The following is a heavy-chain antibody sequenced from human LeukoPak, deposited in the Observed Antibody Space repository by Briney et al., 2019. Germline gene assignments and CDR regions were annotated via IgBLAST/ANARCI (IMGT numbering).Heavy chain of an antibody. Sequence: GGSLRLSCAASGFTFSRNLMTWVRQAPGKGLEWVANIYQDGSEKYYVDSVRGRFTISRDNAKNTLYLQMNSLRAEDTAVYYCARDTPGYYYGMDVWGQGTTVTVSS. V-gene: IGHV3-7*01. CDR1: GFTFSRNL. J-gene: IGHJ6*02. CDR2: IYQDGSEK. CDR3: ARDTPGYYYGMDV.